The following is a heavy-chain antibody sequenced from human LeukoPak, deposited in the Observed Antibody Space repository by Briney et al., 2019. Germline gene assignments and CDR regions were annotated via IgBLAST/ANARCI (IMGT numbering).Heavy chain of an antibody. CDR2: ISWNSGSI. CDR1: GFTFDDYA. CDR3: AKDSSSWHGWFDP. Sequence: PGRSLRLSCAASGFTFDDYAMHWVRQAPGKGLEWVSGISWNSGSIGYADSVKGRFTISRDNAKNSLYLQMNSLRAEDTALYYCAKDSSSWHGWFDPWGQGTLVTVSS. V-gene: IGHV3-9*01. J-gene: IGHJ5*02. D-gene: IGHD6-13*01.